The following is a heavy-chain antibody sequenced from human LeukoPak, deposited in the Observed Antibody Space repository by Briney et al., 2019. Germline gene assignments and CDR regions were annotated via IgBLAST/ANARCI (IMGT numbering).Heavy chain of an antibody. CDR3: ARGTEPRYQLLLF. Sequence: SVKVSCKASGGTSSSYAISWVRQAPGQGLEWMGGIIPIFGTANYAQKFQGRVTITADESTSTAYMELSSLRSEDTAVYYCARGTEPRYQLLLFWGQGTLVTVSS. CDR2: IIPIFGTA. D-gene: IGHD2-2*01. CDR1: GGTSSSYA. V-gene: IGHV1-69*13. J-gene: IGHJ4*02.